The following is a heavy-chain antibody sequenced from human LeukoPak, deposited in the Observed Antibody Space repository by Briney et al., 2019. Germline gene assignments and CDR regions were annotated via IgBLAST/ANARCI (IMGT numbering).Heavy chain of an antibody. V-gene: IGHV1-18*01. CDR2: ISAYNGNT. CDR3: ARRSIGSSEWELFDAFDI. CDR1: GYTFTSYG. J-gene: IGHJ3*02. D-gene: IGHD1-26*01. Sequence: ASVKVSCKASGYTFTSYGISWVRQAPGQGLEWMGWISAYNGNTSYAQKLQGRVTMTTDTSTSTAYMELRSLRSDDTAVYYCARRSIGSSEWELFDAFDIWGQGTMVTVSS.